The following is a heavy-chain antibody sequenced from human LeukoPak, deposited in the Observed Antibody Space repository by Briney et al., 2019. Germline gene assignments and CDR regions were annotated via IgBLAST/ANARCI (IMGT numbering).Heavy chain of an antibody. Sequence: SVKVSCKASGGTFSSYAISWVRQAPGQGLEWMGRIIPIFGTANYAQKFQGRVTITTDESTSTAYMELSSLRSEDTAVYYCARGRQWLQLKSAFDIWGQGTMVTVSS. CDR1: GGTFSSYA. J-gene: IGHJ3*02. CDR2: IIPIFGTA. D-gene: IGHD5-24*01. CDR3: ARGRQWLQLKSAFDI. V-gene: IGHV1-69*05.